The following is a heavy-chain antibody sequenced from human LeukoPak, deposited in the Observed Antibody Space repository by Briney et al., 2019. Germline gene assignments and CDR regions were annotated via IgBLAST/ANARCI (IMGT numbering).Heavy chain of an antibody. CDR2: IYYSGIT. D-gene: IGHD6-6*01. J-gene: IGHJ4*02. CDR3: ARDRGSSPDYFDY. V-gene: IGHV4-59*01. CDR1: GGSISSDY. Sequence: SETLSLTCTVSGGSISSDYWSWIRQPPGKGLEWIGYIYYSGITHYYPSLKSRVTISLDTSKNQFSPKLSSVTAADTAVYYCARDRGSSPDYFDYWGQGTLVTVSS.